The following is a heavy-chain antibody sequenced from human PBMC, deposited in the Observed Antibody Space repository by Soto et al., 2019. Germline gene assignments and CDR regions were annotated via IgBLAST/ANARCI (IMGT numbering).Heavy chain of an antibody. Sequence: QVQLVESGGGVVQPGRSLRLSCAASGFTFSSYGMHWVRQAPGKGLEWVAVISYDGSNKYYADSVKGRFTISRDNSKNTLYLQMNSLRAEDTAVYYCAKFHGDWRYFDYWGQGTLVTVSS. V-gene: IGHV3-30*18. CDR3: AKFHGDWRYFDY. CDR1: GFTFSSYG. J-gene: IGHJ4*02. D-gene: IGHD4-17*01. CDR2: ISYDGSNK.